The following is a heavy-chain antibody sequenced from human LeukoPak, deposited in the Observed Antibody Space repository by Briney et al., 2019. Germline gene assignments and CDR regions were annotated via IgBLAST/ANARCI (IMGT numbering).Heavy chain of an antibody. D-gene: IGHD3-10*02. V-gene: IGHV3-7*01. J-gene: IGHJ5*02. CDR3: ARYVLDWFDP. CDR2: IKQDGSEK. CDR1: GFTFSNYW. Sequence: GGSLRLSCAASGFTFSNYWMSWVRQAPGKGLEWVANIKQDGSEKYYVDSVKGRFTISRDNAKNSLYLQMNSLRAEDTAVYYCARYVLDWFDPWGQGTLVTVSS.